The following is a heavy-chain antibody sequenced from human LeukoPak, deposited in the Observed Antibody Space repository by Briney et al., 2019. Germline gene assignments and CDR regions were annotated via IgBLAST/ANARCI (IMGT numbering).Heavy chain of an antibody. CDR2: INPNSGGT. CDR3: ARDALPSSPYYFDY. D-gene: IGHD1-26*01. CDR1: GYTFTDYY. Sequence: ASVKVSCTSSGYTFTDYYIHWVRQAPGQGLEWMGWINPNSGGTNYAQKFQGRVAMTRDTSISIAYMELSRLRSDDTAVYYCARDALPSSPYYFDYWGQGTLVTVSS. J-gene: IGHJ4*02. V-gene: IGHV1-2*02.